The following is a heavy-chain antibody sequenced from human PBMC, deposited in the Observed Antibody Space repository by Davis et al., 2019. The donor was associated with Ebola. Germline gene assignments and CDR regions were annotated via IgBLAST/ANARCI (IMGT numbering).Heavy chain of an antibody. D-gene: IGHD4-17*01. CDR3: ARRDYGDLDY. CDR2: IYYSGST. J-gene: IGHJ4*02. V-gene: IGHV4-39*01. CDR1: GGSISSSSYY. Sequence: MPSETLSLTCTVSGGSISSSSYYWGWIRQPPGKGLEWIGSIYYSGSTYYNPSLKSRVTISVDTSKNQFSLKLSSVTAADTAVYYCARRDYGDLDYWGQGTLVTVSS.